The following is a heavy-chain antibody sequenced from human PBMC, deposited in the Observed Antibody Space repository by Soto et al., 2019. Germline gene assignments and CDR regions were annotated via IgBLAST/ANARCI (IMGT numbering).Heavy chain of an antibody. D-gene: IGHD2-8*01. V-gene: IGHV3-30-3*01. CDR2: ISFDGAND. CDR3: ARDAVDVTKMVFVSPIDY. CDR1: GFMFRNHA. Sequence: QVYLVESGGGVVQPGRSLRRSCAASGFMFRNHAMHWVRQAPGKGLDWVAVISFDGANDFYADSVKGRFTISRDNSRNTLYLQMYSLRPEDTAVYYCARDAVDVTKMVFVSPIDYWGQGALVTVSS. J-gene: IGHJ4*02.